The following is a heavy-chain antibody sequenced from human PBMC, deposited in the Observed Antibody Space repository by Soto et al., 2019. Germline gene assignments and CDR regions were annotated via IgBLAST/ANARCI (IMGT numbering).Heavy chain of an antibody. CDR3: AKAGYPSREYDGSGFLDC. Sequence: VQLVESGGGVVQPGRSLRLSCAASGFTFSDCGIHWVRQAPGKGLEWVTVIAYDGSSKFYADSVKGRFTISRDNSKNKVYLQMNSLRPEETAGYYCAKAGYPSREYDGSGFLDCWGQGTLLSVSS. CDR1: GFTFSDCG. D-gene: IGHD3-22*01. V-gene: IGHV3-30*18. J-gene: IGHJ4*02. CDR2: IAYDGSSK.